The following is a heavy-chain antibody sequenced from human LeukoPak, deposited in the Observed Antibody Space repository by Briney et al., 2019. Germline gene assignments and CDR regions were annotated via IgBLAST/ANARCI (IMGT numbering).Heavy chain of an antibody. D-gene: IGHD1-14*01. Sequence: GGSLRLSCAASGFTFSSRSMNWVRQAPGKGLEWVSAITTDNYIYYADSVKGRFTISRDNARSSVYLQMDSLRAEDTAVYYCASGFRNLWSYWGQGTLVTVSS. CDR2: ITTDNYI. CDR1: GFTFSSRS. J-gene: IGHJ4*02. CDR3: ASGFRNLWSY. V-gene: IGHV3-21*01.